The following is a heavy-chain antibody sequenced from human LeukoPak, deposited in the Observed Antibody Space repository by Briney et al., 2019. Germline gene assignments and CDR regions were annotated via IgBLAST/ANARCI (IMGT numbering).Heavy chain of an antibody. V-gene: IGHV3-30*14. J-gene: IGHJ3*02. CDR3: ASGALFGELLGAFDI. CDR1: GFTFSSYT. Sequence: PGRSLRLSCAASGFTFSSYTMHWVRQAPGKGLEWVAVISYDGSSAYYADSVKGRFTISRDNSKNTLYFQMNSLRAEDSAVYYCASGALFGELLGAFDIWGQGTMVTVS. D-gene: IGHD3-10*02. CDR2: ISYDGSSA.